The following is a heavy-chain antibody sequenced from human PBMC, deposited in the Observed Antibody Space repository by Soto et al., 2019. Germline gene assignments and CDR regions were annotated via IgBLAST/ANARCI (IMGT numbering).Heavy chain of an antibody. J-gene: IGHJ6*02. CDR1: GFTFSSYA. Sequence: EVQLLESGGGLVQPGGSLRLSCAASGFTFSSYAMSWVRQAPGKGLEWVSAISGSDGSTYYADSVKGRFTISRDNSKNTXXXXXXXXXXEDTAVYYCAKGQVVPAAHYYYYGMDVWGQGTTVTVSS. D-gene: IGHD2-2*01. CDR2: ISGSDGST. CDR3: AKGQVVPAAHYYYYGMDV. V-gene: IGHV3-23*01.